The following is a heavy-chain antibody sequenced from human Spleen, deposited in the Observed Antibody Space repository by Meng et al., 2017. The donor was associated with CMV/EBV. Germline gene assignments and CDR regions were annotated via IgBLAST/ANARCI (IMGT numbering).Heavy chain of an antibody. CDR1: GGSISGSYYY. D-gene: IGHD2-2*01. J-gene: IGHJ4*02. CDR2: IYSSEST. CDR3: ASPSTSRFYFDY. V-gene: IGHV4-39*01. Sequence: SETLSLTCTVFGGSISGSYYYWGWIRQPPGKGLEWIATIYSSESTYQNPSLKSRLTVSVDTSKNQFSLNLRSVTAADTAVYYCASPSTSRFYFDYWGQGALVTVSS.